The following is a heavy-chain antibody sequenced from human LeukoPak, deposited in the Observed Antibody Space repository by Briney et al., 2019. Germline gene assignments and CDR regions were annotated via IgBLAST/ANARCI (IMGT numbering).Heavy chain of an antibody. CDR3: ARGASVVAGSDNALDI. CDR2: INSDGSST. CDR1: GFTFSSYW. V-gene: IGHV3-74*01. Sequence: PGGSLRLSCAASGFTFSSYWMHWVRQAPGKGLVWVSRINSDGSSTNYADSVKGRFTISRDNAKNTLYLQMNSLRAEDTAVYYCARGASVVAGSDNALDIWGQGTMVTVSS. D-gene: IGHD6-19*01. J-gene: IGHJ3*02.